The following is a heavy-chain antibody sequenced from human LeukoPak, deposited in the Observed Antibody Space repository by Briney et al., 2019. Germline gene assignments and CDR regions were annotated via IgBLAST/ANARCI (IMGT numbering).Heavy chain of an antibody. CDR1: GGSTGSDY. J-gene: IGHJ4*02. D-gene: IGHD2-15*01. CDR2: VYYSGVT. Sequence: PSETLSLTCTVSGGSTGSDYWSWIRQPPGKGLEWIAYVYYSGVTSYNPSLKSRVAISIDTSKNQFSLNLTSVTAADTAVYYCARLSLHCSGGSCYRGAFDSWGQGTLVTVSS. V-gene: IGHV4-59*08. CDR3: ARLSLHCSGGSCYRGAFDS.